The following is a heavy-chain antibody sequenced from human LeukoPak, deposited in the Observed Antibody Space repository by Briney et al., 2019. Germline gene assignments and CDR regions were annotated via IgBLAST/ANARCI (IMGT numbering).Heavy chain of an antibody. CDR1: GFTFSTYW. D-gene: IGHD3-3*01. CDR2: INSDGSST. Sequence: GGSLRLSCAASGFTFSTYWMHWVRQAPGKGLVWVSRINSDGSSTTYADSVKGRFTISRDNAKNTLYLQMNSLRAEDTAVYYCIRNVQSGFDIWGQGTMVTVSS. V-gene: IGHV3-74*01. J-gene: IGHJ3*02. CDR3: IRNVQSGFDI.